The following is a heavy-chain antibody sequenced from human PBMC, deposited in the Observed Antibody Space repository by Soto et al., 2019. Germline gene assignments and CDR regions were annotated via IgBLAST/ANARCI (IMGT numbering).Heavy chain of an antibody. Sequence: GGSLRLSCAASGFTFSSYGMHWVRQAPGKGLEWVAVISYDGSNKYYADSVKGRFTISRGNSKNTLYLQMNSLRAEDTAVYYCAKGGIAAAGIDYWGQGTLVTVSS. V-gene: IGHV3-30*18. CDR3: AKGGIAAAGIDY. D-gene: IGHD6-13*01. CDR1: GFTFSSYG. J-gene: IGHJ4*02. CDR2: ISYDGSNK.